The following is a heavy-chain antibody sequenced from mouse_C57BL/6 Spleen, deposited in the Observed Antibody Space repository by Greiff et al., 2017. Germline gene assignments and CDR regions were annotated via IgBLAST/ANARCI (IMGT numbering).Heavy chain of an antibody. D-gene: IGHD2-4*01. Sequence: EVQLQESEGGLVQPGSSMKLSCTASGFTFSDYYMAWVRQVPEKGLEWVANINYDGSSTYYLDSLKSRFIISRDNAKNILYLQMSSLKSEDTATYYCARDYDYYFDYWGQGTTLTVSS. CDR1: GFTFSDYY. V-gene: IGHV5-16*01. J-gene: IGHJ2*01. CDR2: INYDGSST. CDR3: ARDYDYYFDY.